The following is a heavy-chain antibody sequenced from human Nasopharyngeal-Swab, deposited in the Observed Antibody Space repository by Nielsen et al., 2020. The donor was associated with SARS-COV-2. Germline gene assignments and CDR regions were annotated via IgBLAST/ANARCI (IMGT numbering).Heavy chain of an antibody. D-gene: IGHD3-3*02. V-gene: IGHV4-39*01. J-gene: IGHJ5*02. CDR3: ARPSRHFWSGRDPWFDP. CDR1: GGSISSSSYY. CDR2: IYYSGST. Sequence: SETLSLTCTVSGGSISSSSYYWGWIRQPPGKGLEWIGSIYYSGSTYYNPSLKSRVTISVDTSKNQFSLKLSSVTAADTAVYYCARPSRHFWSGRDPWFDPWGQGTLVTVSS.